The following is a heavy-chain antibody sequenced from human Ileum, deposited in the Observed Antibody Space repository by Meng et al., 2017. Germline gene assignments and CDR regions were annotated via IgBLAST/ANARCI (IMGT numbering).Heavy chain of an antibody. CDR3: ATGSFSSDLPFDY. CDR1: GGSVSSDTYF. Sequence: VQLQESGPGLVRPSETLSLPCTVSGGSVSSDTYFWSWIRQPPGKGLEWIGYIYFSGGTYYNPSLKSRVTISRDTSKKQFSLNLSSATAADTAVYYCATGSFSSDLPFDYWGQGTLVTVSS. D-gene: IGHD3-3*01. V-gene: IGHV4-61*01. J-gene: IGHJ4*02. CDR2: IYFSGGT.